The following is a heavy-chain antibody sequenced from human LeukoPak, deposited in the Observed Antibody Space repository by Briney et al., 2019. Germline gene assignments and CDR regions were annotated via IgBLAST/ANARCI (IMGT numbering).Heavy chain of an antibody. CDR1: GYTFTGYY. CDR2: INPNSGGT. Sequence: GASVKLSCKASGYTFTGYYMHWVRQAPGQGLEWMGWINPNSGGTNYAQKFQGRVTMTRDTSISTAYMELSRLRSDDTAVYYCASSITMIVVVTPAPNFDYWGQGTLVTVSS. CDR3: ASSITMIVVVTPAPNFDY. J-gene: IGHJ4*02. D-gene: IGHD3-22*01. V-gene: IGHV1-2*02.